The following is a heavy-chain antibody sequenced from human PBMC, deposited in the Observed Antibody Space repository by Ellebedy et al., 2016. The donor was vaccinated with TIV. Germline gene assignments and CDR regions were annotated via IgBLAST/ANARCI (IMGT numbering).Heavy chain of an antibody. D-gene: IGHD2-8*01. V-gene: IGHV1-46*01. J-gene: IGHJ5*02. CDR1: GYTFTNYY. CDR2: INPSGGST. Sequence: ASVKVSCKASGYTFTNYYIHWVRQAPGHGLEWMGIINPSGGSTTQAQKFQGRITMTRDTSTTTVYMELNSLKSEDTAVYYCAREDLIMDRQGRGWFDPWGQGTLVTVSS. CDR3: AREDLIMDRQGRGWFDP.